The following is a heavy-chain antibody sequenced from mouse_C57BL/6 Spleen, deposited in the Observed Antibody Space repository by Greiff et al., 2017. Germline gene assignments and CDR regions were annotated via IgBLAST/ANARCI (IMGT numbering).Heavy chain of an antibody. J-gene: IGHJ3*01. CDR1: GYTFTSYW. V-gene: IGHV1-64*01. D-gene: IGHD1-1*01. CDR2: IHPNSGST. CDR3: TRDCGSSYLFAY. Sequence: QVHVKQPGAELVKPGASVKLSCKASGYTFTSYWMHWVKQRPGQGLEWIGMIHPNSGSTNYNEKFKSKDTLTVDKSSSTACMQLSSLTSDDSAVYCCTRDCGSSYLFAYWGQGTLVTVSA.